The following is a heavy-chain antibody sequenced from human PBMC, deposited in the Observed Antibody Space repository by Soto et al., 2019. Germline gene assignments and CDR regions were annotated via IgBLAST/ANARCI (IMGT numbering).Heavy chain of an antibody. Sequence: AISGSGGSTYYADSVKGRFTISRDNSKNTLYLQMNSLRAEDTAVYYCAKELPSRTGYPIAFLLPADAFDIWGQGTMVTVSS. CDR2: ISGSGGST. CDR3: AKELPSRTGYPIAFLLPADAFDI. D-gene: IGHD5-18*01. J-gene: IGHJ3*02. V-gene: IGHV3-23*01.